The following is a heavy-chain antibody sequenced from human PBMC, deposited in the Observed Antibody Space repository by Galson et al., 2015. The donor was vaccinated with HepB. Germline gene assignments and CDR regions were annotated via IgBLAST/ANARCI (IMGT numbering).Heavy chain of an antibody. CDR1: GGTFSSYA. Sequence: SVKVSCKASGGTFSSYAISWVRQAPGKGLEWMGRIIPILGIANYAQKLQGRVTITADKSTSTAYMELSSLRSEDTAVYYCARVPTMVRGYFDYWGQGTLVTVSS. D-gene: IGHD3-10*01. J-gene: IGHJ4*02. CDR3: ARVPTMVRGYFDY. CDR2: IIPILGIA. V-gene: IGHV1-69*04.